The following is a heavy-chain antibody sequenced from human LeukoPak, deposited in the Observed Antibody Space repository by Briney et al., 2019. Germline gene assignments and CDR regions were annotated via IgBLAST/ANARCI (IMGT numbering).Heavy chain of an antibody. CDR3: ARDSAGNDY. Sequence: GGSLRLSCAASGFTFSTYWMSWVRQAPGKGLELVANIKQDGSEKYYVDSVKGRFTISRENAKNSLYLQMNSLSAEDTAMYYRARDSAGNDYWGQGTLVTVSS. D-gene: IGHD6-13*01. CDR1: GFTFSTYW. V-gene: IGHV3-7*01. CDR2: IKQDGSEK. J-gene: IGHJ4*02.